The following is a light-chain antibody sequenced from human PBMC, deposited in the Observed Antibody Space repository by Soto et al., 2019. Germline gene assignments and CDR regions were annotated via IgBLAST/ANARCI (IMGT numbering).Light chain of an antibody. Sequence: QSVLTQSPSASASLGASVKLTCTLSSGHSSYAIAWHQQQPEKGPRYLMKLNSDGSHSKGDGIPYRFSGSSSGAERYLTISSLQSEDEADYYCQTWVTGIVVFGGGTKLTVL. CDR3: QTWVTGIVV. J-gene: IGLJ2*01. CDR2: LNSDGSH. CDR1: SGHSSYA. V-gene: IGLV4-69*01.